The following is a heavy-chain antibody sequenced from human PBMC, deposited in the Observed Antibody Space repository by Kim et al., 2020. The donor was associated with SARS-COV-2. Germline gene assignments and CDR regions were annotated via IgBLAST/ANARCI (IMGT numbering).Heavy chain of an antibody. Sequence: SETLSLTCAVYGGSFSGYYWSWIRQPPGKGLEWIGEINHSGSTNYNPSLKSRVTISVDTSKNQFSLKLSSVTAADTAVYYCARGYSYGYSYYGYWGQGTLVTVSS. CDR1: GGSFSGYY. CDR3: ARGYSYGYSYYGY. CDR2: INHSGST. J-gene: IGHJ4*02. V-gene: IGHV4-34*01. D-gene: IGHD5-18*01.